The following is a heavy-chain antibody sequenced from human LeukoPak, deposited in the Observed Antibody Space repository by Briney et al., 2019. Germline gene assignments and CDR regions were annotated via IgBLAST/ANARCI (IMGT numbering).Heavy chain of an antibody. CDR2: IYHSGST. CDR3: ARGGMITFGAINWFDP. Sequence: ASETLSLTCAVSGGSISSSNWWSWVRQPPGKGLEWIGEIYHSGSTNYNPSLKSRVTISVDTSKNQFSLKLSSVTAADTAVYYCARGGMITFGAINWFDPWGQGTQVTVSS. V-gene: IGHV4-4*02. CDR1: GGSISSSNW. J-gene: IGHJ5*02. D-gene: IGHD3-16*01.